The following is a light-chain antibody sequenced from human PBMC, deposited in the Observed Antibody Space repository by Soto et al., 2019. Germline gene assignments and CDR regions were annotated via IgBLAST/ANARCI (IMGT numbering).Light chain of an antibody. CDR2: GAS. Sequence: EIVMTQSPATLSVSPGDRATLSCRASQSVSSNLAWYQQKPGQAPRLLIYGASTRATGIPARFSGRGSGTEFTLTIISLQYEDFAGYYCQQYNNWPMTFGKGTNVQIK. CDR3: QQYNNWPMT. J-gene: IGKJ1*01. CDR1: QSVSSN. V-gene: IGKV3-15*01.